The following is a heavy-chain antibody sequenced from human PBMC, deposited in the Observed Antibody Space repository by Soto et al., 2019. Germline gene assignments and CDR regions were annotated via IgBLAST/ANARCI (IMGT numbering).Heavy chain of an antibody. CDR3: ARSYYDSTGFAVDP. J-gene: IGHJ5*02. Sequence: SETLSLTCNVSGASVSHAYWSWIRQPPGKGLEWIGFMYFGGSFNYNPSLTSRATISVEMSKNQFSMKLTSVTASDTAVYYCARSYYDSTGFAVDPWGQGTLVTVS. V-gene: IGHV4-59*02. D-gene: IGHD3-22*01. CDR2: MYFGGSF. CDR1: GASVSHAY.